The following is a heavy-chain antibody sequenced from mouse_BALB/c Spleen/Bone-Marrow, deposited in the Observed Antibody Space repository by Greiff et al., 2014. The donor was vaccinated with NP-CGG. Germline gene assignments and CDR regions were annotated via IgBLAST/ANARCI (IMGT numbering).Heavy chain of an antibody. CDR1: GYTFTDYA. Sequence: VQLQESGPELVRPGVSVKLSCKGSGYTFTDYAMHWVKQSHAKSLEWIGVISTYSGNTNYNQKFKGKATMTVDKSSSTAYMELARLTSEDSAIYYCARSEYGNSYAMDYWGQGTSVTVSP. V-gene: IGHV1-67*01. J-gene: IGHJ4*01. D-gene: IGHD2-10*02. CDR2: ISTYSGNT. CDR3: ARSEYGNSYAMDY.